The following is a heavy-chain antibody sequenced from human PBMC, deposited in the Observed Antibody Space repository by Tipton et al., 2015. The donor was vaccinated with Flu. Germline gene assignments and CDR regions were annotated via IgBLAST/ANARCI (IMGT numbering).Heavy chain of an antibody. D-gene: IGHD5-18*01. CDR3: ARDCDTAMVYSYYGMDV. Sequence: GLVKPSETLSLTCSVSGGSVSSGHYYWSWIRQPPGKGLEWIGNIYYSGSTNYNPSLKSRVTISLDTSKNHFSLKLSSVTAADTAVYYCARDCDTAMVYSYYGMDVWGQGTTVTVSS. CDR1: GGSVSSGHYY. CDR2: IYYSGST. J-gene: IGHJ6*02. V-gene: IGHV4-61*03.